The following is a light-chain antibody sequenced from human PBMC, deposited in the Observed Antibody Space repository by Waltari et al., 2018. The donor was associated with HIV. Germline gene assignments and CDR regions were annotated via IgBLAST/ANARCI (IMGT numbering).Light chain of an antibody. CDR3: QSFDNTLRGV. CDR1: SSNIGAGHD. J-gene: IGLJ3*02. CDR2: GND. V-gene: IGLV1-40*01. Sequence: TQSPSVSGAPGQRVTISCTGTSSNIGAGHDVHWYQQLPGTAPKLLIFGNDNRPSGVPDRFSGSKSGSSASLAITGLQPEDEGDYYCQSFDNTLRGVFGGGTKLTVL.